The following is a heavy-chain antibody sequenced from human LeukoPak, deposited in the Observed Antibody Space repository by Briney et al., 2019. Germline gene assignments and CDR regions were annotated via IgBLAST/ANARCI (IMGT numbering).Heavy chain of an antibody. D-gene: IGHD1-26*01. CDR1: DDSISSYY. CDR3: AREYSGSYDPFDY. CDR2: IYYSGST. V-gene: IGHV4-59*01. Sequence: SETLSLTCTVSDDSISSYYWSWIRQPPGKGLEWIGYIYYSGSTNYNPSLKSRVTISVDTSKNQFSPKLSSVTAADTAVYYCAREYSGSYDPFDYWGQGTLVTVSS. J-gene: IGHJ4*02.